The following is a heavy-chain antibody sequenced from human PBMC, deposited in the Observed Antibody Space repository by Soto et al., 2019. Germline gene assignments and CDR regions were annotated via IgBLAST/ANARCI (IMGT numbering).Heavy chain of an antibody. Sequence: SETLSLTCTVSGGSVSSGSYYWSWIRQPPGKGLEWIGYIYYSGSTNYNPSLKSRVTISVDTSKNQFSLKLSSVTAADTAVYYCARGYDFWSGYYSYYYGMDVWGQGTTVTVSS. CDR1: GGSVSSGSYY. V-gene: IGHV4-61*01. D-gene: IGHD3-3*01. CDR2: IYYSGST. J-gene: IGHJ6*02. CDR3: ARGYDFWSGYYSYYYGMDV.